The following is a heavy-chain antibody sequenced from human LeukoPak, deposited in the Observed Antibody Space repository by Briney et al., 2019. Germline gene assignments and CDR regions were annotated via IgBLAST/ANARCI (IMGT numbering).Heavy chain of an antibody. CDR1: GGTFSSYA. CDR2: IIPIFGTA. CDR3: AWSGYPYYYMDV. J-gene: IGHJ6*03. D-gene: IGHD3-3*01. Sequence: SVKVSCKASGGTFSSYAISWVRQAPGQGLEWMGGIIPIFGTANYAQKFQGRVTITADESTSTAYMELSSLRSEDTAVYYCAWSGYPYYYMDVWGKGTRSPSP. V-gene: IGHV1-69*13.